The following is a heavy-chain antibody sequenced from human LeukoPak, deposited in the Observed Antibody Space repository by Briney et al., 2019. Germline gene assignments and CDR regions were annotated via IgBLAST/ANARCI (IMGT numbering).Heavy chain of an antibody. J-gene: IGHJ4*02. CDR2: IWYDGSNK. V-gene: IGHV3-33*01. CDR1: GFTFSSYG. Sequence: PGGSLRLSCAASGFTFSSYGMHWVRQAPGKGLEWVAVIWYDGSNKYYADSVKGRFTISRDNSKNTLYLQMNSLRAEDTAVYYCASTVSEGYFDYWGQGTLVTVSS. D-gene: IGHD4-17*01. CDR3: ASTVSEGYFDY.